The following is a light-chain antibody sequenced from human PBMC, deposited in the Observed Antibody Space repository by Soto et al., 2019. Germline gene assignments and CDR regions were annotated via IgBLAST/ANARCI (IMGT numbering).Light chain of an antibody. J-gene: IGKJ1*01. CDR1: QGISSY. CDR2: AAS. CDR3: QQYYSYPRT. Sequence: AIRMTQSPSSFSASTGDRFTITCRASQGISSYLAWYQQKPGKAPKLLIYAASTLQIGVPSRFSGSGSGTDFTLPISCLQSEDFATYYCQQYYSYPRTFGQGTKVEIK. V-gene: IGKV1-8*01.